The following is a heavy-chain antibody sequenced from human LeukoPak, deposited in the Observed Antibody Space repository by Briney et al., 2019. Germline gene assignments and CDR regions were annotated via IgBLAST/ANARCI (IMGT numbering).Heavy chain of an antibody. V-gene: IGHV4-61*02. D-gene: IGHD5-18*01. CDR2: IYTSGST. CDR3: ARLDTAMVHFDY. J-gene: IGHJ4*02. Sequence: PSETLSLTCTVSGGSISSGSYFWSWIRQPAGKGLEWIGRIYTSGSTNYNPSLKSRVTISVDTSKNQFSLKLSSVTAADTAVYYCARLDTAMVHFDYWGQGTLVTVSS. CDR1: GGSISSGSYF.